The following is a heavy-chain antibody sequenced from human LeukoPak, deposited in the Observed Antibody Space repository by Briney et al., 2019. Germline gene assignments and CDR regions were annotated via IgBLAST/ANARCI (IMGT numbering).Heavy chain of an antibody. CDR3: ASEIYYDSSGD. Sequence: GGSLRLSCAASGFTFSDYYMSWLRQAPGKGLEWVSYISSSGSTIYYADSVKGRFTISRDNAKNSLYLQMNSLRAEDTAVYYCASEIYYDSSGDWGQGTLVTVSS. CDR1: GFTFSDYY. CDR2: ISSSGSTI. D-gene: IGHD3-22*01. J-gene: IGHJ4*02. V-gene: IGHV3-11*01.